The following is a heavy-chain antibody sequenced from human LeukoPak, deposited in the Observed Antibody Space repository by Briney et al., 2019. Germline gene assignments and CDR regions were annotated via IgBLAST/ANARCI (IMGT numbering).Heavy chain of an antibody. V-gene: IGHV4-34*01. CDR3: ARGRYGSGSYDY. Sequence: SETLSLTCAVYGGSFSGYYWSWIRQPPGRGLEWIGEINHSGSTNYNPSLKSRVTISVDTSKNQFSLKLSSVTAADTAVYYCARGRYGSGSYDYWGQGTLVTVSS. J-gene: IGHJ4*02. CDR1: GGSFSGYY. CDR2: INHSGST. D-gene: IGHD3-10*01.